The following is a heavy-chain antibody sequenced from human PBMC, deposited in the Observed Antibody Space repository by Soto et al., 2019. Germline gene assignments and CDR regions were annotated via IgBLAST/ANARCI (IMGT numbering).Heavy chain of an antibody. V-gene: IGHV4-39*01. D-gene: IGHD6-6*01. Sequence: SETLSLTCTVSGGSISSSSYYWGWIRQPPGKGLEWIGGIYYSGRTYYNPSLNSRVTISVATSKSQFSLQLFSVTAADTAVYYCARVIPSSSSLGLRYYYYGMDVWGQGTTVTVSS. J-gene: IGHJ6*02. CDR3: ARVIPSSSSLGLRYYYYGMDV. CDR2: IYYSGRT. CDR1: GGSISSSSYY.